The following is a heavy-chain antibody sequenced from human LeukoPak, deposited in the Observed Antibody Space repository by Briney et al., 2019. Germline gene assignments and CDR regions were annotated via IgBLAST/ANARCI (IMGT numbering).Heavy chain of an antibody. CDR2: INHSGST. Sequence: SETLSLTCAVYGGSFSGYYWSWFRQPPGKGLEWIGEINHSGSTNYNPSLKSRVTISVDTSKNQFSLKLSSVTAADTAVYYCARGSAAAGTGHYYYGMDVWGQGTTVTVSS. V-gene: IGHV4-34*01. D-gene: IGHD6-13*01. CDR1: GGSFSGYY. J-gene: IGHJ6*02. CDR3: ARGSAAAGTGHYYYGMDV.